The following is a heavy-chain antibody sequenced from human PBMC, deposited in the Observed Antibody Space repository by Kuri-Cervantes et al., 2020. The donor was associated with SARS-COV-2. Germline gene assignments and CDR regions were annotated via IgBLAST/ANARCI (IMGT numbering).Heavy chain of an antibody. CDR3: ARDRVGVPDS. Sequence: GESLKISCAASGFTFSTYAMHWVRQAPGKGLEWVAIMSYDGSNKYFADSVKGRFTISRDNSKNTLYLQMNSLRAEDTAMYYCARDRVGVPDSWGQGTLVTVSS. D-gene: IGHD2-21*01. J-gene: IGHJ4*02. V-gene: IGHV3-30-3*01. CDR2: MSYDGSNK. CDR1: GFTFSTYA.